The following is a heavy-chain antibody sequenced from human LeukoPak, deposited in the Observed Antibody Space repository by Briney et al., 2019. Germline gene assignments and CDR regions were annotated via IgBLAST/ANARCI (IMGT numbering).Heavy chain of an antibody. V-gene: IGHV4-39*01. Sequence: PSETLSLTCTVSGGSISSGSYYWGWIRQPPGKGLEWIGSIYDGGSTYYNPSLKSRVTISVDTSKNQFSLKMNSVSAADTSVYSCARHFTGNWYRGFDYWGQGTLVTVSS. CDR2: IYDGGST. J-gene: IGHJ4*02. CDR1: GGSISSGSYY. D-gene: IGHD6-13*01. CDR3: ARHFTGNWYRGFDY.